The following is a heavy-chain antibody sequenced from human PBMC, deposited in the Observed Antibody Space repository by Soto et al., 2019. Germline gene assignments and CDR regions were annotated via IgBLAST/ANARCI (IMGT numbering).Heavy chain of an antibody. CDR2: IYHSGST. CDR1: GGSISSGGYS. J-gene: IGHJ6*02. V-gene: IGHV4-30-2*01. D-gene: IGHD6-19*01. Sequence: SETLSLTCAVSGGSISSGGYSWSWIRQPPGKGLEWIGYIYHSGSTYYNPSLKSRVTISVDRSKNQFSLKLSSVTAADTAVYYCARAMEGYSSGWYGDPYYYYGMDVWGQGTTVTVSS. CDR3: ARAMEGYSSGWYGDPYYYYGMDV.